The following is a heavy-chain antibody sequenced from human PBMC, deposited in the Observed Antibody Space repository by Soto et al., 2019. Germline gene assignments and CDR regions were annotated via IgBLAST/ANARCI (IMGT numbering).Heavy chain of an antibody. D-gene: IGHD3-16*02. J-gene: IGHJ4*02. CDR1: GGSLSGHY. Sequence: QVQLQQWGAGLLKPSETLSLTCAVYGGSLSGHYWNWIRQPPGKGLEWIGEINHSGITKYNPSLKSRVTISVDTSKNHCSLNLRSVTVADTGVYYCARGQYRRDYWGPGTLVTVSS. CDR3: ARGQYRRDY. CDR2: INHSGIT. V-gene: IGHV4-34*01.